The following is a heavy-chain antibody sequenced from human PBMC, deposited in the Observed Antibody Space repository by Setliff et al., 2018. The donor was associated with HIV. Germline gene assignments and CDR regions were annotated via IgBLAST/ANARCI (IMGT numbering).Heavy chain of an antibody. D-gene: IGHD1-26*01. CDR3: ARDFRIGWAVQDYWYFDL. Sequence: TLSLTCTVSGYSISSSSYYWDWIRQPPGKGLEWIGSIYYSGSTYYNPSLKSRVTISVDTSKNQFSLKLSSVTAADTAVYYCARDFRIGWAVQDYWYFDLWGRGTLVTVSS. J-gene: IGHJ2*01. CDR2: IYYSGST. CDR1: GYSISSSSYY. V-gene: IGHV4-39*07.